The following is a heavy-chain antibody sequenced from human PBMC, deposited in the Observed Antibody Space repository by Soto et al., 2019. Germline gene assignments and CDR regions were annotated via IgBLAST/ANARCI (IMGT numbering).Heavy chain of an antibody. Sequence: PGGSLRLSCAASGFTFSSYGMHWVRQAPGKGLEWVAVISYDGSNKYYADSVKGRFTISGDNSKNTLYLQMSSLRAEDTAVYYCAKVFYYYDSSGYYYFDYWGQGTLVTV. CDR1: GFTFSSYG. D-gene: IGHD3-22*01. V-gene: IGHV3-30*18. J-gene: IGHJ4*02. CDR2: ISYDGSNK. CDR3: AKVFYYYDSSGYYYFDY.